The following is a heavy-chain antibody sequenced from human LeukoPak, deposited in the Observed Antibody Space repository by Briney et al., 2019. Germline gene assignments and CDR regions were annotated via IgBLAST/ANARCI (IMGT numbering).Heavy chain of an antibody. CDR3: ARVREGDSGWYLTFDY. D-gene: IGHD6-19*01. J-gene: IGHJ4*02. CDR1: GFTFSSYA. Sequence: GGSLRLSCAASGFTFSSYAMHWVRQAPGKGLEWVAVISYDGSNKYYADSVKGRFTISRDNSKNTLYLQMNSLRAEDTAVYYCARVREGDSGWYLTFDYWGQGTLVTVSS. V-gene: IGHV3-30-3*01. CDR2: ISYDGSNK.